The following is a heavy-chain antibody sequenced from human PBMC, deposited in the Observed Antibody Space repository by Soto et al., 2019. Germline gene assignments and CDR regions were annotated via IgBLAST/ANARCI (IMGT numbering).Heavy chain of an antibody. Sequence: ASVKVSCKASGYTFTRYGISWVRQAPGQGLEWMGWISGYNGDTNYAQKFQGRVSMTIDTSTTTAYMELRSLTSDDTAVYYCAKNGQPPYYYYGLDVWGQGNKVTLSS. V-gene: IGHV1-18*01. CDR1: GYTFTRYG. J-gene: IGHJ6*02. CDR2: ISGYNGDT. D-gene: IGHD2-8*01. CDR3: AKNGQPPYYYYGLDV.